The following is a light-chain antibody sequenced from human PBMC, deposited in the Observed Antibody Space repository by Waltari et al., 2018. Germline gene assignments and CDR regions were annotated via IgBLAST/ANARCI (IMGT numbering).Light chain of an antibody. V-gene: IGKV2-28*01. CDR2: LGS. Sequence: DIVMTQSPLSLPVTPGEPASISCRSSHSLLHRNGFNYLEWYLQKPGQSPQLLIYLGSNRASGVPDRFSGSGSGTDFTLKISRVEAEDVGVYYCMQALQTRTFGQGTKVEIK. CDR1: HSLLHRNGFNY. CDR3: MQALQTRT. J-gene: IGKJ1*01.